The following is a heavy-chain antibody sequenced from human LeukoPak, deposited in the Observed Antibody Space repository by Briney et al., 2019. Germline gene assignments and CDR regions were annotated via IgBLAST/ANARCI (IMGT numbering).Heavy chain of an antibody. J-gene: IGHJ4*02. Sequence: GGSLRLSCAASGFTFSSYGMHWVRQAPGKGLEWVAVIWYDGSNKYYADSVKGRFTISRDNSKNTLYLQMNSQRAEDTAVYYCARDRSLHYGSGSLDYWGQGTLVTVSS. CDR1: GFTFSSYG. CDR2: IWYDGSNK. D-gene: IGHD3-10*01. CDR3: ARDRSLHYGSGSLDY. V-gene: IGHV3-33*01.